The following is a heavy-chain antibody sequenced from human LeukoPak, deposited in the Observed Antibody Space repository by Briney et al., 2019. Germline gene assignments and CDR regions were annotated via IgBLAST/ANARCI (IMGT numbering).Heavy chain of an antibody. Sequence: SETLSLTCTVPGGSISSGDYYWSWIRQPPGKGLEWIGYIYYSGSTYYNPSLKSRVTISVDTSKNQFSLKLSSVTAADTAVYYCARVIVRGYSYGYGPDYFDYWGQGTLVTVSS. CDR2: IYYSGST. J-gene: IGHJ4*02. D-gene: IGHD5-18*01. CDR3: ARVIVRGYSYGYGPDYFDY. V-gene: IGHV4-30-4*01. CDR1: GGSISSGDYY.